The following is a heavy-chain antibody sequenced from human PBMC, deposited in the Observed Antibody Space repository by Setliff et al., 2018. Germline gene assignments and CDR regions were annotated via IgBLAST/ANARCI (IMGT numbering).Heavy chain of an antibody. CDR2: IYTSGST. CDR3: ARSGRGYYDSSGQFDY. CDR1: GGSISSYY. D-gene: IGHD3-22*01. J-gene: IGHJ4*02. Sequence: ETLSLTCTVSGGSISSYYWSWIQQPAGKGLEWIGRIYTSGSTNYNPSLKSRVTMSVDTSKNQFSLKLSSVTAADTAVYYCARSGRGYYDSSGQFDYWGQGTLVTVSS. V-gene: IGHV4-4*07.